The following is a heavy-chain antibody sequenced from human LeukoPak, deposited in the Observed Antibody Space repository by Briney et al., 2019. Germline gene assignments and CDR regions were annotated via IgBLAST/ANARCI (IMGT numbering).Heavy chain of an antibody. J-gene: IGHJ4*02. CDR2: ISGSGGNT. CDR3: ATTKQARRYFDY. Sequence: GGSLRLSCVGSGFTFSNNPLSWVRQAPGKGLEWVSAISGSGGNTYYADAVRGRFTISRDNSKNTLFLQMNTLRADDTAVYYCATTKQARRYFDYWGQGTLVTVSS. CDR1: GFTFSNNP. V-gene: IGHV3-23*01. D-gene: IGHD1-1*01.